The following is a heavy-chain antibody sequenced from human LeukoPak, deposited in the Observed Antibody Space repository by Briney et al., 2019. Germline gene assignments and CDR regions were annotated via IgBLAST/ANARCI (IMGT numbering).Heavy chain of an antibody. V-gene: IGHV4-59*08. J-gene: IGHJ4*02. CDR2: IYYTGGT. CDR3: AKYGNSGWVIDN. Sequence: SDTLSLTCTVSGGSIGSDYWTWIRQPPGKGLEYIGYIYYTGGTKYNPSLKSRVTISVDTSKNQFSLKLSSVTAADTAVYFCAKYGNSGWVIDNWGQGTLVTVSS. CDR1: GGSIGSDY. D-gene: IGHD6-19*01.